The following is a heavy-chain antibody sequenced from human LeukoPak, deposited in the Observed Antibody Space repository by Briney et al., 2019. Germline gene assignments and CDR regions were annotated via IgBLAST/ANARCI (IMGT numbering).Heavy chain of an antibody. V-gene: IGHV4-61*02. CDR2: IYTSGST. CDR3: ARDGYCSSTSCYTGIGY. D-gene: IGHD2-2*02. Sequence: SETLSLTCTASGGSISSGSYYWSWIRQPAGKGLEWIGRIYTSGSTNYNPSLKSRVTMSVDTSKNQFSLKLSSVTAADTAVYYCARDGYCSSTSCYTGIGYWGQGTLVTVSS. J-gene: IGHJ4*02. CDR1: GGSISSGSYY.